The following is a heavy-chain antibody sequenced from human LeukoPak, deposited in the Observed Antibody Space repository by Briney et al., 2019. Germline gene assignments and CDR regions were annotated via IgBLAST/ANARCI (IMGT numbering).Heavy chain of an antibody. CDR3: ATDLRWELTNDF. Sequence: GGSLRLSCVVSGFTFTNVWMNWVRQAPGKGLEWVGRIISNADGGKTDYAAPVKDRFTISRDDSENTLYLQMNSLKPEDTAVYYCATDLRWELTNDFWGQGTLVTVSS. D-gene: IGHD1-26*01. CDR2: IISNADGGKT. CDR1: GFTFTNVW. V-gene: IGHV3-15*01. J-gene: IGHJ4*02.